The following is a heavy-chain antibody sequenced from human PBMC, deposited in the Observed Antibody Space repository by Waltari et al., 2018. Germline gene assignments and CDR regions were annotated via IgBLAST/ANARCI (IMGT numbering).Heavy chain of an antibody. CDR2: ISLDGGST. D-gene: IGHD1-26*01. CDR3: AKDLSGSYYYGMDV. Sequence: EVQLVESGGVLVQPGGSRRLSCAASGLTFDDNAMHWVRQAPWKGLEWVSLISLDGGSTYYADSVKGRFTISRDNSKNSLYLQMNSLRAEDTALYYCAKDLSGSYYYGMDVWGQGTTVTVSS. CDR1: GLTFDDNA. V-gene: IGHV3-43D*04. J-gene: IGHJ6*02.